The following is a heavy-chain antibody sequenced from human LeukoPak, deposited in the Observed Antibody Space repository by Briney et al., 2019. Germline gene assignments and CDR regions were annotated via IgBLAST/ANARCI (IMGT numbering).Heavy chain of an antibody. J-gene: IGHJ4*02. Sequence: GGSLRLSCAASGFTFSSYAMSWVRQAPGKGLEWVSTISGSGGSTYYADSVKGRFTISRDNSKNTLYLQMNSLRAEDTAVYYCAKGISSSGWYRGDYWGQGTLVTVSS. D-gene: IGHD6-19*01. V-gene: IGHV3-23*01. CDR1: GFTFSSYA. CDR3: AKGISSSGWYRGDY. CDR2: ISGSGGST.